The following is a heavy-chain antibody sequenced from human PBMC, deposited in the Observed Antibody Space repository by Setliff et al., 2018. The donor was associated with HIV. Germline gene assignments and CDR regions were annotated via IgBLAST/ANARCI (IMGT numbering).Heavy chain of an antibody. D-gene: IGHD4-17*01. Sequence: SETLSLTCAVYGGSFSGFYWTFIRQSPGKGLEWIATIPHNGGTYYNPDPSLTGRVTISLDTSKNQFSLKLAFVTAADTAVYYCARYSTLTTNFDYWGQGTLVTVSS. J-gene: IGHJ4*02. V-gene: IGHV4-34*01. CDR3: ARYSTLTTNFDY. CDR1: GGSFSGFY. CDR2: IPHNGGT.